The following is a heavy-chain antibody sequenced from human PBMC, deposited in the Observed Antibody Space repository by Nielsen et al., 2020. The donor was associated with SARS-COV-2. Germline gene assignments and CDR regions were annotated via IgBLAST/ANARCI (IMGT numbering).Heavy chain of an antibody. J-gene: IGHJ3*02. V-gene: IGHV4-34*01. D-gene: IGHD3-22*01. CDR2: INHSGST. CDR3: ARGRKDDSSGYPPARGAFDI. Sequence: SQTLSLTCAVYGGSFNGYYWSWIRQPPGKGLEWIGEINHSGSTNYNPSLKSRVTISVDTSKNQFSLKLSSVTAADTAVYYCARGRKDDSSGYPPARGAFDIWGQGTMVTVSS. CDR1: GGSFNGYY.